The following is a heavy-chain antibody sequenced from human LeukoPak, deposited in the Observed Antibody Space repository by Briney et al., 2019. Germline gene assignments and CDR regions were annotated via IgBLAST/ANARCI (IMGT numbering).Heavy chain of an antibody. J-gene: IGHJ4*02. CDR2: INPNSGGT. V-gene: IGHV1-2*06. D-gene: IGHD3-22*01. CDR3: ARGLGRYYDSSGPRGDY. Sequence: ASVKVSCKASGYTFTGYYMHWVRQAPGQGLEWMGRINPNSGGTNYAQKFQGRVTMTRDTSISTAYMELSRLRSDDTAVYYCARGLGRYYDSSGPRGDYWGQGTLDTVSS. CDR1: GYTFTGYY.